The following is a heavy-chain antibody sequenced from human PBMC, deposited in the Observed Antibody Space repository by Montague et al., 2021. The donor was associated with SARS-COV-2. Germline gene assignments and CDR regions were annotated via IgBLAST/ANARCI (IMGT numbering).Heavy chain of an antibody. CDR1: GFTFSSYE. J-gene: IGHJ4*02. D-gene: IGHD6-19*01. V-gene: IGHV3-48*03. Sequence: SLRLSCAASGFTFSSYEMNWVRQAPGKGLEWVSYISSSGSTIYYADSVKGRFTVSRDNAKNSLYLQMNSLRAEDTAVYYCASSDYFDYWGQGTLVTVSS. CDR2: ISSSGSTI. CDR3: ASSDYFDY.